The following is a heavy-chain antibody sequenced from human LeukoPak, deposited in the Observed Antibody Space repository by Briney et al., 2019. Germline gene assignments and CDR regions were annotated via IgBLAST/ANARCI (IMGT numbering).Heavy chain of an antibody. CDR2: IYYSGST. CDR3: ARFGASSGWAPD. V-gene: IGHV4-39*01. D-gene: IGHD6-19*01. Sequence: SETLSLTCTVSGGSISSSSYYWGWIRQPPWKGLQWIGSIYYSGSTYYNPSLKSRVTISVDTSKNQFSLKLSSVTAADTAVYYCARFGASSGWAPDWGQGTLVTVSS. CDR1: GGSISSSSYY. J-gene: IGHJ4*02.